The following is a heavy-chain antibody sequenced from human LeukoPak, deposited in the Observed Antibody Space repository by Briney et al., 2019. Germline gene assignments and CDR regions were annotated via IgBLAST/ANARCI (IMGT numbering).Heavy chain of an antibody. CDR1: GSSISGYY. Sequence: SETLSLTCTVSGSSISGYYWSWIRQPPGKGLEWIGYIYYSGSTNYNPSLKSRVTISVDTSKNQFSLKLSSVTAADTAIYYCARFDSSGSYDAFDIWGQGTMVTVSS. CDR2: IYYSGST. J-gene: IGHJ3*02. V-gene: IGHV4-59*01. D-gene: IGHD3-22*01. CDR3: ARFDSSGSYDAFDI.